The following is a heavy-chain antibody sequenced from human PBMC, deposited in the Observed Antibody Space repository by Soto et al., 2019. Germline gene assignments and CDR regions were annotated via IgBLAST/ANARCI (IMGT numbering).Heavy chain of an antibody. Sequence: SETLSLTCTVSGGSISSGGYYWSWIRQHPGKGLEWIGYIYYSGSTYYNPSLKSRVTISVDTSKNLFSLKLSSVTAADTAVYYCAREYSSPTQPNWFDPWGQGTLVTVSS. CDR2: IYYSGST. CDR3: AREYSSPTQPNWFDP. D-gene: IGHD6-13*01. J-gene: IGHJ5*02. V-gene: IGHV4-31*03. CDR1: GGSISSGGYY.